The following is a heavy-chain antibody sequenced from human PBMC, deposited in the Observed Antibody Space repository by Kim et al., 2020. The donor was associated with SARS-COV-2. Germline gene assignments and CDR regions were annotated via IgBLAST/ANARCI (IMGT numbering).Heavy chain of an antibody. Sequence: PSRKSRVTISVDTSKNHFSLKLSSVTAADTAVYYCARQDAFGSYLDAFDIWGQGTMVTVSS. V-gene: IGHV4-39*01. J-gene: IGHJ3*02. D-gene: IGHD1-26*01. CDR3: ARQDAFGSYLDAFDI.